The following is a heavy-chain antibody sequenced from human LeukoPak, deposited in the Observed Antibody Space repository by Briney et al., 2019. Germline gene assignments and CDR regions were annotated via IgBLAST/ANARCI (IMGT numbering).Heavy chain of an antibody. CDR2: ISWNSGSI. D-gene: IGHD6-6*01. CDR3: AKGGRYSSSSRYYFDY. CDR1: GFTFDDYA. V-gene: IGHV3-9*03. J-gene: IGHJ4*02. Sequence: GGSLRLSCAASGFTFDDYAMHWVRQAPGKGLEWVSGISWNSGSIGYADSVKGRFTISRDNAKNSLYLQMNSLRAEDMALYYCAKGGRYSSSSRYYFDYWGQGTLVTVSS.